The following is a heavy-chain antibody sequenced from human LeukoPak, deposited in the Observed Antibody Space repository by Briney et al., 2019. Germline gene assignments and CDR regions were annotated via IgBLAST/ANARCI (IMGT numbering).Heavy chain of an antibody. CDR3: ARDTYGSGSFIGPLDY. V-gene: IGHV3-23*01. CDR2: ISGSGGST. D-gene: IGHD3-10*01. CDR1: GFTFSSYA. J-gene: IGHJ4*02. Sequence: GGSLRLSCAASGFTFSSYAMSWVRQAPGKGLEWVSAISGSGGSTYYADSVKGRFTISRDNSKNTLYLQMNSLRAEDTAVYYCARDTYGSGSFIGPLDYWGQGTLVTVSS.